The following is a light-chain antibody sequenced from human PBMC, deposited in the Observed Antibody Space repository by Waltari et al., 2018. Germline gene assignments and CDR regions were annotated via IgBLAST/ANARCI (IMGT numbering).Light chain of an antibody. Sequence: DIVMTQSPVSLPVTPGEPASTPSRSSQSLLHSNGNNYLDWYLQKPGQSPQLLIYLGSNRAAGVPDRFSGSGSGTDFTLRISRVEAEDVVVYYCMQSLQSLWTFGQGTKVEIK. CDR3: MQSLQSLWT. J-gene: IGKJ1*01. CDR2: LGS. V-gene: IGKV2-28*01. CDR1: QSLLHSNGNNY.